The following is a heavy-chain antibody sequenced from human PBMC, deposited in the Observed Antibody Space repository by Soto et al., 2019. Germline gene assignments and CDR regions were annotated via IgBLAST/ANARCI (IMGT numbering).Heavy chain of an antibody. CDR1: GYTFTKYW. CDR2: IYPGDSDT. Sequence: GEALKIPCKGFGYTFTKYWIAWVREMPGKGPEWMGIIYPGDSDTKYNPSFQGQVTISADKSITTTYLQWSSLKASDTAIYYCAASIFYYGMDVWGQGTTVTVSS. CDR3: AASIFYYGMDV. V-gene: IGHV5-51*01. J-gene: IGHJ6*02.